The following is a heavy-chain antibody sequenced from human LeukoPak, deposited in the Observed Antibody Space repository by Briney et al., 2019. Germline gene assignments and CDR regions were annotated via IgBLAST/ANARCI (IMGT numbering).Heavy chain of an antibody. J-gene: IGHJ4*02. CDR3: ASPGSYHY. V-gene: IGHV3-21*01. CDR2: ISNSSSYK. D-gene: IGHD1-14*01. CDR1: GFTFSSYS. Sequence: GGSLTLSCAASGFTFSSYSMGWVRQAPGKGLEWVASISNSSSYKYNPAQVKGRITTSKDNAKNSPYQQMNSPSADETAVYYCASPGSYHYWGEGTLVTVSS.